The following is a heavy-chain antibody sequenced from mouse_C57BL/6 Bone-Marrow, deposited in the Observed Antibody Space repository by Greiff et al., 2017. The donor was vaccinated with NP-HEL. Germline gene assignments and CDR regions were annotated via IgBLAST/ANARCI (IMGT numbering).Heavy chain of an antibody. D-gene: IGHD1-1*02. CDR1: GYTFTSYW. CDR2: INPSSGYT. J-gene: IGHJ4*01. V-gene: IGHV1-7*01. Sequence: QVHVKQSGAELAKPGASVKLSCKASGYTFTSYWMHWVKQRPGQGLEWIGYINPSSGYTKYNQKFKDKATLTADKSSSTAYMQLSSLTYEDSAVYYCARSKNLYGYAMDYWGQGTSVTVSS. CDR3: ARSKNLYGYAMDY.